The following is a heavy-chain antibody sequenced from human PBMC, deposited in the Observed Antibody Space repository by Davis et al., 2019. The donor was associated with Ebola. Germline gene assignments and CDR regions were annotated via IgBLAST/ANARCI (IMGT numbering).Heavy chain of an antibody. Sequence: ASVKVSCKASGYTFTGYYMHWVRQAPGQGLEWMGWINPNSGGTDYVQKFQGRVTMTRDTSINTAYMELSRLRYDDTAVYYCIAYSSGKADYWGQGTLVTVSS. CDR3: IAYSSGKADY. CDR2: INPNSGGT. CDR1: GYTFTGYY. J-gene: IGHJ4*02. V-gene: IGHV1-2*02. D-gene: IGHD6-19*01.